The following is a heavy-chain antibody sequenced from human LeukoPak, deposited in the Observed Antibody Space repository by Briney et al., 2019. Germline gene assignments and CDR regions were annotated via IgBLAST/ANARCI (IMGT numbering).Heavy chain of an antibody. CDR3: ARGVRIYYDSSGYLDY. J-gene: IGHJ4*02. V-gene: IGHV3-66*01. Sequence: GSLRLSCAASGFAFSSYAMHWVRQAPGKGLEWVSVIYSDGSTYYADSVKGRFTISRDNSKNTLYLQMNSLRAEDTAVYYCARGVRIYYDSSGYLDYWGQGTLVTVSS. CDR2: IYSDGST. D-gene: IGHD3-22*01. CDR1: GFAFSSYA.